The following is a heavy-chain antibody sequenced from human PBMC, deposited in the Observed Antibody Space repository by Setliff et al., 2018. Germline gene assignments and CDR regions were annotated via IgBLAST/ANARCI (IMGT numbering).Heavy chain of an antibody. CDR1: GGSITDENSW. J-gene: IGHJ5*02. Sequence: ASETLSLTCTVSGGSITDENSWWAWIRQPAGKRPEWLGLIYIRGGTDYNPSLESRVTISLDTSRNQFSLNLTSVTAEDTAVYYCAVDHVTNIAESGYGYTRIDPWGQGIPVTV. CDR2: IYIRGGT. CDR3: AVDHVTNIAESGYGYTRIDP. V-gene: IGHV4-61*02. D-gene: IGHD6-19*01.